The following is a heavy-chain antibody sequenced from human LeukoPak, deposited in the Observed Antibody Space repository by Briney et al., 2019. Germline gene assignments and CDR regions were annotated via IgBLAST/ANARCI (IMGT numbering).Heavy chain of an antibody. CDR2: MSPNSGHT. CDR1: GFTFTAYV. CDR3: ARSPPKGDIDS. J-gene: IGHJ4*02. V-gene: IGHV1-8*01. D-gene: IGHD2-21*02. Sequence: ASVKVSCKSSGFTFTAYVINWVRQATGQGLEWMGWMSPNSGHTGYAQKFQGRVTFTTSTSISTAYMELNSLRPEDTAVYYCARSPPKGDIDSWGPGTLVTVSS.